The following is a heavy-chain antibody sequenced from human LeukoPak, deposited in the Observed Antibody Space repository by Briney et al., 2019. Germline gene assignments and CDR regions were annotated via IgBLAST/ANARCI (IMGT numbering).Heavy chain of an antibody. Sequence: ASVTVSFKASAYTFPRYGISWVRHAPGQGLEWMAWISAYNGNTDYAQNLQGRVTMTSDTSTSTAYMELRSLRSDDTAVYYCARARYLTGSRDDAFDIWGQGTVVTVSS. D-gene: IGHD1-26*01. CDR2: ISAYNGNT. V-gene: IGHV1-18*01. J-gene: IGHJ3*02. CDR1: AYTFPRYG. CDR3: ARARYLTGSRDDAFDI.